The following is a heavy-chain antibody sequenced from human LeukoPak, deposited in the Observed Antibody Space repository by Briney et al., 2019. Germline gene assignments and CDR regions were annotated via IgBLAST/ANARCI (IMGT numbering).Heavy chain of an antibody. CDR1: GGSISSHY. J-gene: IGHJ6*03. CDR3: ARGRSSYGEQYYYYYMDV. V-gene: IGHV4-59*11. D-gene: IGHD5-18*01. Sequence: SETLSLTCTVSGGSISSHYWSWIRQPPGMGLEWIGYIYYSGSTNYNPSLKSRVTISVDTSKNQFSLKLSSVTAADTAVYYCARGRSSYGEQYYYYYMDVWGKGTTVTVSS. CDR2: IYYSGST.